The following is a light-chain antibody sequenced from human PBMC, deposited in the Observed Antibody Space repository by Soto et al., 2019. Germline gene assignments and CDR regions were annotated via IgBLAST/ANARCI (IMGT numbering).Light chain of an antibody. Sequence: QPVLTQPPSASGTPGQRVTISCSGSSSSVGRNHVHWYQQLPGSAPKVLIYSSDQRPSGVPDRISGSKSGTSASLAISGLRSEDEADYYCAVWDDSVSAVIFGGGTQLTVL. J-gene: IGLJ2*01. CDR3: AVWDDSVSAVI. V-gene: IGLV1-47*02. CDR1: SSSVGRNH. CDR2: SSD.